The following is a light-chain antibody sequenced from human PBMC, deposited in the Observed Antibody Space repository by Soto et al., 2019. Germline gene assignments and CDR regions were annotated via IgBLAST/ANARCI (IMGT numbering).Light chain of an antibody. CDR2: AAS. V-gene: IGKV1-39*01. CDR3: QQSYSTLKT. Sequence: DIQMTQSPSSLSASVGDRVTITCRASQSISSYLNWYQQKPGKAPKLLIYAASSLQSGVPSRFSGSGSGTDFTLTISSLQPKDFATYYCQQSYSTLKTFGQGTKVEIK. J-gene: IGKJ1*01. CDR1: QSISSY.